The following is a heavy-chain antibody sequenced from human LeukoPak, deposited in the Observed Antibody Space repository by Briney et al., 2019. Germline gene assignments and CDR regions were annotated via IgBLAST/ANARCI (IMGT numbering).Heavy chain of an antibody. D-gene: IGHD2-8*01. V-gene: IGHV1-2*02. Sequence: GASVKVSCKASGYIFSGYYMHWVRQAPGQGLEWMGWINPNGGGTNSAQKFQGRVTMTRDTSINTVYMELNSLRSDDTAVYYCARDLGDGNGMGNYYFDYWGKGTLVTVSS. CDR3: ARDLGDGNGMGNYYFDY. CDR1: GYIFSGYY. J-gene: IGHJ4*02. CDR2: INPNGGGT.